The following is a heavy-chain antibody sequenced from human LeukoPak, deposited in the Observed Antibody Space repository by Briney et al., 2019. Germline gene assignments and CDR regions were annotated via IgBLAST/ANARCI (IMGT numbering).Heavy chain of an antibody. J-gene: IGHJ4*02. V-gene: IGHV4-38-2*02. CDR2: IYHSGST. Sequence: PSETLSLTCTVSGYSISSGYYWGWIRQPPGKGLEWIGSIYHSGSTYYNPSLKSRVTISVDTSKNQFSLKLSSVTAADTAVYYCAREPYDSSGYYYPSYFDYWGQGTLVTVSS. CDR1: GYSISSGYY. D-gene: IGHD3-22*01. CDR3: AREPYDSSGYYYPSYFDY.